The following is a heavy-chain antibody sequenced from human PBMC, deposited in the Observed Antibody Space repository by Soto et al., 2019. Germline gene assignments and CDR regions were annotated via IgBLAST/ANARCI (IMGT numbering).Heavy chain of an antibody. CDR3: AREVNNYYGMDV. J-gene: IGHJ6*02. CDR2: ISYSGST. V-gene: IGHV4-30-4*01. CDR1: GASISSDDYY. Sequence: QVQLQESGPGLVKPSQTLSLTCSISGASISSDDYYWSWFRQPPGQGLEWIGYISYSGSTYYNPSLKSRITISVDTSKTQLSLILSSVTAADTAVFYCAREVNNYYGMDVWGQGTTVTVSS.